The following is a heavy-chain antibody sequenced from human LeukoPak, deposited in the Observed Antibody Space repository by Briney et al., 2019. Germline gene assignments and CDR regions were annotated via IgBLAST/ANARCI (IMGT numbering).Heavy chain of an antibody. CDR3: AKDRVSPGFNLFDP. CDR2: INGRGDNT. CDR1: GFTFSSYA. J-gene: IGHJ5*02. V-gene: IGHV3-23*01. Sequence: GGSLRLSCAASGFTFSSYAMNWVRQAPGKGLEWVSAINGRGDNTYYADSVKGRFTISRDNSKSTLFLQMNSLRAEDTAIYYCAKDRVSPGFNLFDPWGQGTQVTVSS. D-gene: IGHD2/OR15-2a*01.